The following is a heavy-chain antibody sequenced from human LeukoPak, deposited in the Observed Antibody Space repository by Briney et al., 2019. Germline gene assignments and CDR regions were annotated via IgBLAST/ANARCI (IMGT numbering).Heavy chain of an antibody. D-gene: IGHD3-22*01. CDR3: ARDGGHYYDSSGYYFYY. V-gene: IGHV1-69*13. J-gene: IGHJ4*02. CDR2: IIPIFGTA. CDR1: GGTFSSYA. Sequence: ASVTVSCKASGGTFSSYAISWVRQAPGQGLEWMGGIIPIFGTANYAQKFQGRVTITADESTSTAYMELSSLRSEDTAVYYCARDGGHYYDSSGYYFYYWGQGTLVTVSS.